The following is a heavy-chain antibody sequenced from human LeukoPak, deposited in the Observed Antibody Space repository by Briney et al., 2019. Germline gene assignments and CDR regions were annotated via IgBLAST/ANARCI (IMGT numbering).Heavy chain of an antibody. V-gene: IGHV4-59*08. CDR2: IYYSGST. CDR1: GGPISSYY. J-gene: IGHJ4*02. D-gene: IGHD3-10*01. Sequence: SETLSLTCTVSGGPISSYYWSWIRQPPGKGLEWIGYIYYSGSTNYNPSLKSRVTISVDTSKNQFSLKLSSVTAADTAVYYCARHRGVRESFDYWGQGTLVTVSS. CDR3: ARHRGVRESFDY.